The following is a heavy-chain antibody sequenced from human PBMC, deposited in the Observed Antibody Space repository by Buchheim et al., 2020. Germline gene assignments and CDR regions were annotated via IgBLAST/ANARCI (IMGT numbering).Heavy chain of an antibody. V-gene: IGHV3-23*01. J-gene: IGHJ6*02. CDR2: ITGGGVTT. CDR3: TRSMAVAGYSFYCYGMDV. CDR1: GFTSINHA. Sequence: EVQLLESGGDLVQPGGSLRLSCAGSGFTSINHALNWVRQAPGKGLEWVSSITGGGVTTYYADSVKGRFTISRDNSRSTLYLQMNSLRAEDTATYFCTRSMAVAGYSFYCYGMDVWGPGTT. D-gene: IGHD6-19*01.